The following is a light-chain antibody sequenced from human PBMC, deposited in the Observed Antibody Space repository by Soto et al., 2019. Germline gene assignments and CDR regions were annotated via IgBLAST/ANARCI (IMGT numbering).Light chain of an antibody. CDR3: QQYNSYLYT. V-gene: IGKV1-5*03. CDR2: KAS. J-gene: IGKJ2*01. CDR1: QSISSW. Sequence: DIQMTQSPSTLSASVGDRVTITCRASQSISSWLAWYQQKPGKAPKLLIYKASSLESGVPSRFSGSGSGTEFTLTISCLQPDDFATYYCQQYNSYLYTFGQGTKLEI.